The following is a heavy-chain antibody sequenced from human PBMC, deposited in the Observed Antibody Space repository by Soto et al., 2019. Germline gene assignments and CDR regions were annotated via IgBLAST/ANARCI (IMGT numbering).Heavy chain of an antibody. V-gene: IGHV1-24*01. CDR1: GYTLTELS. CDR3: ATGGFWGGYYRGYYYMDV. Sequence: GASVKVSCKVSGYTLTELSIHWVRQAPGKGLEWMGGFDPEDGETIYAQKFQGRVTMTEDTSTDTAYMELSSLRSEDTAVYYCATGGFWGGYYRGYYYMDVWGKRTTVTVSS. D-gene: IGHD3-3*01. J-gene: IGHJ6*03. CDR2: FDPEDGET.